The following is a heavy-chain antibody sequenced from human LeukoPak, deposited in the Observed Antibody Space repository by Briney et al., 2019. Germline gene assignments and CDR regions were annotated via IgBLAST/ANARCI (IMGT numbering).Heavy chain of an antibody. J-gene: IGHJ4*02. CDR2: IYPGDSDT. CDR1: GYIFTTYW. Sequence: GESLKISCKGSGYIFTTYWIGWVRQMPGKGLEWMGIIYPGDSDTRYSPSFQGQVTISADKSISTAYLQWSSLKASDTAMYYCARSMYRFLEWSYYFDYWGQGTLVTVSS. D-gene: IGHD3-3*01. CDR3: ARSMYRFLEWSYYFDY. V-gene: IGHV5-51*01.